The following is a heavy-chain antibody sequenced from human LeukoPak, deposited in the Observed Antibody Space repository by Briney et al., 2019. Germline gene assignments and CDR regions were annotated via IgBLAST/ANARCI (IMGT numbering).Heavy chain of an antibody. Sequence: SETLSLTCTVSSGSISTSNYYWGWVRQPPGKALEWIGNIFYSGSTYYNPSLKSRVTISVDTSKNQFSLKLSPVTAADTAVYYCARYDILTGFRYWGQGTLVTVSS. D-gene: IGHD3-9*01. V-gene: IGHV4-39*07. CDR3: ARYDILTGFRY. CDR1: SGSISTSNYY. J-gene: IGHJ4*02. CDR2: IFYSGST.